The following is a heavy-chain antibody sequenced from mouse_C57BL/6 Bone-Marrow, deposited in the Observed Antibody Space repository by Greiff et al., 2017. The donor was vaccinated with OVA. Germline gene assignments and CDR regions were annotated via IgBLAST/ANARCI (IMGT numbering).Heavy chain of an antibody. CDR2: IDPETGGT. CDR1: GYTFTDYE. J-gene: IGHJ1*03. V-gene: IGHV1-15*01. D-gene: IGHD1-1*01. CDR3: TRSDYCGSTYWYFDV. Sequence: VKLMESGAELVRPGASVTLSCKASGYTFTDYEMHWVKQTPVHGLEWIGAIDPETGGTAYNQKFKGKAILTADKSSSTAYMELRSLTSEDSAVYYCTRSDYCGSTYWYFDVWGTGTTVTVSA.